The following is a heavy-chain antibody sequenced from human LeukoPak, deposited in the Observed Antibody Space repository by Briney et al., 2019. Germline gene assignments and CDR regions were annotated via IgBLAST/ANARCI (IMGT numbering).Heavy chain of an antibody. CDR1: GFTFSSYG. CDR3: AKDGRDCDGDCYSGYFDY. D-gene: IGHD2-21*02. J-gene: IGHJ4*02. Sequence: GRSLRLSCAASGFTFSSYGMHWVRQAPGKGLEWVAVISYDGSNKYYADSVKGRFTISRDNSKNTLYLQMNSLRAEDTAVYYCAKDGRDCDGDCYSGYFDYWGQGTLVTVSS. V-gene: IGHV3-30*18. CDR2: ISYDGSNK.